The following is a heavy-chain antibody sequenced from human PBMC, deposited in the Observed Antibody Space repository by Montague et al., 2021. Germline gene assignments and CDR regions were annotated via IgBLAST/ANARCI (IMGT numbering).Heavy chain of an antibody. Sequence: SLRLSCAASGFNFGFYWMHWVRQAPGTGLVWVSHLDTDGRSTTYADSVAGRFTISRDNARNTLFLQMNSLRAEDTAVYYCVRDLNYGLGRSYGSFDYWGKGALVTVSS. CDR2: LDTDGRST. D-gene: IGHD3-10*01. J-gene: IGHJ4*03. CDR3: VRDLNYGLGRSYGSFDY. V-gene: IGHV3-74*03. CDR1: GFNFGFYW.